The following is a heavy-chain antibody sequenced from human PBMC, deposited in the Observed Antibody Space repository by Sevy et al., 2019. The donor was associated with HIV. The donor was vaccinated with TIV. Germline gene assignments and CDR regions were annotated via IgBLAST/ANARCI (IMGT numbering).Heavy chain of an antibody. CDR2: ISYDGSNK. V-gene: IGHV3-30*04. Sequence: GGSLRLSCAASGFTFSSYAMHWVRQAPGKGLEWVAVISYDGSNKYYADSVKGRFTISRDNSKNTLYLQMNSLRAEDTAVYYCARAGSGWPRGYYFYYGMDVWGQGTTVTVSS. J-gene: IGHJ6*02. CDR1: GFTFSSYA. D-gene: IGHD6-19*01. CDR3: ARAGSGWPRGYYFYYGMDV.